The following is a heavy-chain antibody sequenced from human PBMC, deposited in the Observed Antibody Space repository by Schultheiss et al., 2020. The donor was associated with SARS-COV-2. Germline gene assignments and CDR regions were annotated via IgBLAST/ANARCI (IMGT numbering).Heavy chain of an antibody. D-gene: IGHD2-15*01. CDR1: GFTFSSYG. CDR3: ASLVRDGRITQWWGGADYYGMDV. CDR2: IWYDGSNK. J-gene: IGHJ6*02. V-gene: IGHV3-33*01. Sequence: GESLKISCAASGFTFSSYGMHWVRQAPGKGLEWVAVIWYDGSNKYYADSVKGRFTISRDNSKNTLYLQMNSLRAEDTAVYYCASLVRDGRITQWWGGADYYGMDVWGQGTTVTVSS.